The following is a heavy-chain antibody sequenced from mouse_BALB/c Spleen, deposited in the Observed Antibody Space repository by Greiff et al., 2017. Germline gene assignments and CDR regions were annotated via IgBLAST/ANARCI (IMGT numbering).Heavy chain of an antibody. Sequence: VQLKESGGGLVKPGGSLKLSCAASGFTFSSYAMSWVRQTPEKRLEWVASISSGGSTYYPDSVKGRFTISRDNARNILYLQMSSLRSEDTAMYYCASHYYGSTYWYFDVWGAGTTVTVSS. CDR2: ISSGGST. V-gene: IGHV5-6-5*01. J-gene: IGHJ1*01. D-gene: IGHD1-1*01. CDR3: ASHYYGSTYWYFDV. CDR1: GFTFSSYA.